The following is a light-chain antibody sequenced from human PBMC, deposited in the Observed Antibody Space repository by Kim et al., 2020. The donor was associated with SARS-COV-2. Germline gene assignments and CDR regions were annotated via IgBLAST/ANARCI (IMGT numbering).Light chain of an antibody. CDR3: QHEWT. V-gene: IGKV1-5*03. J-gene: IGKJ1*01. CDR2: KAS. Sequence: SPLAAFVGDRVTITCRARQGIDSGMAWYQQKPGKAPKLLIYKASNLDGGVPSRFSGSGSGTEFTLTISSLQPDDSATYYCQHEWTFGQGTKVDIK. CDR1: QGIDSG.